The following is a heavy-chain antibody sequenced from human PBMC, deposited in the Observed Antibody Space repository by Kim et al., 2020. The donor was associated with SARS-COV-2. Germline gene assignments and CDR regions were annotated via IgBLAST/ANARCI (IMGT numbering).Heavy chain of an antibody. V-gene: IGHV1-2*02. CDR2: INPNNGGR. CDR3: AGDVEGCSAGICYLGWLDP. Sequence: ASVKVSCKASGYSFTDYYIHWVRQAPGQGLEWVGWINPNNGGRMYSQKFQGRITMTRDTSITTVYMELSRLTSDDTAIYFCAGDVEGCSAGICYLGWLDPWGQGTLVTVSS. J-gene: IGHJ5*02. D-gene: IGHD2-15*01. CDR1: GYSFTDYY.